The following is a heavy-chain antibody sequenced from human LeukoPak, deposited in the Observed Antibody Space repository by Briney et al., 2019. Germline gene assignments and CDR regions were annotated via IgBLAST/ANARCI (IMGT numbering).Heavy chain of an antibody. CDR2: IIPIFGTA. D-gene: IGHD2-2*01. CDR3: SSGIGYCSSTSCP. J-gene: IGHJ5*02. CDR1: GGTFSSYA. Sequence: SVKVSCKASGGTFSSYAISWVRQAPGQGLEWMGGIIPIFGTANYAQKFQGRVTITADESTSTAHMELSSLRSEDTAVYYCSSGIGYCSSTSCPWGQGTLVTVSS. V-gene: IGHV1-69*13.